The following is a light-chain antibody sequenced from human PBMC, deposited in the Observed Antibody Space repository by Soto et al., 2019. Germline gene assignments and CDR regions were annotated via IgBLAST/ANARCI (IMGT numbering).Light chain of an antibody. CDR3: QQYDNLPLT. CDR1: QDISNY. CDR2: DAS. J-gene: IGKJ4*01. Sequence: DIQMTQSPSSLSASVGDRVTITCQASQDISNYLNWYQQKPGKAPKLLIYDASNLETGVPSRFSGSGSGTDFTFTISSXXPEXXXTYYCQQYDNLPLTFGGGTKVEIK. V-gene: IGKV1-33*01.